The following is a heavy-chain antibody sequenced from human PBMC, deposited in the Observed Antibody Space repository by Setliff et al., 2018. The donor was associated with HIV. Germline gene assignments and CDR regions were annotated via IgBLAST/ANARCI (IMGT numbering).Heavy chain of an antibody. V-gene: IGHV5-51*01. D-gene: IGHD3-10*01. CDR1: GYSFTSYW. CDR2: IYPGDSDT. Sequence: GESLKISCKGSGYSFTSYWIGWVRQMPGKGLEWMGIIYPGDSDTRYSPSLQGQVTISADKSISTAYLQWSSLKASDTAMYYCARRSVSHGNGFDLWGQGTLVTVSS. CDR3: ARRSVSHGNGFDL. J-gene: IGHJ3*01.